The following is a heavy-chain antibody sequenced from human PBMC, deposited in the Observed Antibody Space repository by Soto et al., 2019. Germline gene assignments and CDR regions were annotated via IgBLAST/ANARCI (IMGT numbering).Heavy chain of an antibody. Sequence: EVQLVESGGGLVQPGGSLRLSCAASGFTVSSNYMSWVRQAPGKGLEWVSLIYSDGTTYYADSVKGRFTISRDNSKNTLFSPMKSLRAEDTAVYSFGRDRSGSNWGQGTLVTVSS. V-gene: IGHV3-66*01. CDR1: GFTVSSNY. CDR2: IYSDGTT. D-gene: IGHD3-10*01. J-gene: IGHJ4*02. CDR3: GRDRSGSN.